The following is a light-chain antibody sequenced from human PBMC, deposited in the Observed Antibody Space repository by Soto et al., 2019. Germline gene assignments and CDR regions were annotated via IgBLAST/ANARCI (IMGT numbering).Light chain of an antibody. J-gene: IGKJ1*01. CDR2: AAS. CDR1: QTVSSN. V-gene: IGKV3-20*01. Sequence: EVVMTQSPAILSLSPGERVTLSCGAAQTVSSNLAWHQQKPGQAPRLLIYAASRRATGIPDRFSGSGAGTEFTLTISRLEPEDFEVYYCQQYGSSPWTFGQGTKVDIK. CDR3: QQYGSSPWT.